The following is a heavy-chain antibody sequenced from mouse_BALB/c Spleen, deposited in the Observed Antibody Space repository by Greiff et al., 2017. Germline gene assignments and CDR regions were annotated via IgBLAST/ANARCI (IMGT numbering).Heavy chain of an antibody. V-gene: IGHV5-17*02. J-gene: IGHJ3*01. Sequence: EVQLVESGGGLVQPGGSRKLSCAASGFTFSSFGMHWVRQAPEKGLEWVAYISSGSSTIYYADTVTGRFTISRDNPKNTLLLQMTSLRSEDTAMYYCARSRAARATAWFAYWGQGTLVTVSA. D-gene: IGHD3-1*01. CDR2: ISSGSSTI. CDR1: GFTFSSFG. CDR3: ARSRAARATAWFAY.